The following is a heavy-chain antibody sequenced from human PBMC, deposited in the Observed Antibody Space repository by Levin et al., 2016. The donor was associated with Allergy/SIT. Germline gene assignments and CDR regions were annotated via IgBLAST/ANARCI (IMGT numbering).Heavy chain of an antibody. J-gene: IGHJ5*02. D-gene: IGHD1-7*01. Sequence: SETLSLTCAVYGGSFSGYYWSWIRQPPGKGLEWIGEINHSGSTNYNPSLKSRVTISVDTSKNQFSLKLSSVTAADTAVYYCARPRRTRGANWFDPWGQGTLVTVSS. CDR3: ARPRRTRGANWFDP. V-gene: IGHV4-34*01. CDR2: INHSGST. CDR1: GGSFSGYY.